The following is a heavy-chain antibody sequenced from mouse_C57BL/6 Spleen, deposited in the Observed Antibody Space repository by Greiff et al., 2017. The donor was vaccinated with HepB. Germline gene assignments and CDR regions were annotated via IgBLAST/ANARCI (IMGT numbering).Heavy chain of an antibody. J-gene: IGHJ2*01. Sequence: VQLQQPGAELVKPGASVKLSCKASGYTFTSYWMQWVKQRPGQGLEWIGEIDPSDSYTNYNQKFKGKATLTVDTSSSTAYMQLSSLTSEDSAVYYCARRPTVVATDYWGQGTTLTVSS. CDR1: GYTFTSYW. V-gene: IGHV1-50*01. CDR3: ARRPTVVATDY. D-gene: IGHD1-1*01. CDR2: IDPSDSYT.